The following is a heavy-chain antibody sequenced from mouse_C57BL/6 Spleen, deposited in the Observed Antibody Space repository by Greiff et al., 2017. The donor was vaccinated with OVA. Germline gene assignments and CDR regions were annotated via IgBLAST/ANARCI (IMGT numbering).Heavy chain of an antibody. CDR1: GYSFTSYY. CDR2: IYPGSGNT. CDR3: ARNDDGYFFAY. J-gene: IGHJ3*01. V-gene: IGHV1-66*01. Sequence: VQRVESGPELVKPGASVKISCKASGYSFTSYYIHWVKQRPGQGLEWIGWIYPGSGNTKYNEKFKGKATLTADTSSSTAYMQLSSLTSEDSAVYYCARNDDGYFFAYWGQGTLVTVSA. D-gene: IGHD2-3*01.